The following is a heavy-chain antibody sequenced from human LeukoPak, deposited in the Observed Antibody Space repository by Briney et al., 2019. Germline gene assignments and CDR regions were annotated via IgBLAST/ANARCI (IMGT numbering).Heavy chain of an antibody. CDR1: GYTFTSYG. V-gene: IGHV1-18*04. D-gene: IGHD2-2*01. CDR3: VRDPIQKNIVVPGFDI. J-gene: IGHJ3*02. Sequence: ASVKVSCKASGYTFTSYGITWVRQAPGQGLEWMGWISAYNGNTNYAQKLQGRVTMTTDTSTSTAYMELRSLRSDDTAVYCCVRDPIQKNIVVPGFDIWGQGTMVTVSS. CDR2: ISAYNGNT.